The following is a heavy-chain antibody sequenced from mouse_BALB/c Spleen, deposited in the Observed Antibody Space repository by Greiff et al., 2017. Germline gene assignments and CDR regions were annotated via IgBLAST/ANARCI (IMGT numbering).Heavy chain of an antibody. CDR3: ARHRYDDFYYAMDY. CDR1: GFTFSSYA. CDR2: ISSGGSYT. D-gene: IGHD2-14*01. V-gene: IGHV5-9-3*01. J-gene: IGHJ4*01. Sequence: EVKLMESGGGLVKPGGSLKLSCAASGFTFSSYAMSWVRQTPEKRLEWVATISSGGSYTYYPDSVKGRFTISRDNAKNTLYLQMSSLRSEDTAMYYCARHRYDDFYYAMDYWGQGTSVTVSS.